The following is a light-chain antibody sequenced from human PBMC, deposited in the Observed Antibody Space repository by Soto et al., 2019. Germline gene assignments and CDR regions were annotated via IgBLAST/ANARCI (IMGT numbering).Light chain of an antibody. CDR3: QQYNNWPRA. Sequence: EIVMTQSPATLSVSPGERATLSCRASQSVSSNLAWYQQKPGQAPRLLIYGASTSATGIPARFSGSGSGTEFTRTLSRLQSEDFAVYYCQQYNNWPRAFVQGTKVEIK. V-gene: IGKV3-15*01. CDR2: GAS. J-gene: IGKJ1*01. CDR1: QSVSSN.